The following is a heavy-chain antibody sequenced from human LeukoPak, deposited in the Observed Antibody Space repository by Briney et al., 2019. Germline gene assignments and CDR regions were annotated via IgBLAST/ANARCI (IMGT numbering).Heavy chain of an antibody. CDR2: ISSSSSYT. V-gene: IGHV3-11*06. Sequence: GGSLRLSCAASGFTFSDYYMSWIRQAPGKGLEWVSYISSSSSYTNYADSVKGRFTISRDNAKNSLHLQMNSLRAEDTAVYYCARWGGGVAPAGYWGQGTLVTVSS. CDR3: ARWGGGVAPAGY. J-gene: IGHJ4*02. D-gene: IGHD3-16*01. CDR1: GFTFSDYY.